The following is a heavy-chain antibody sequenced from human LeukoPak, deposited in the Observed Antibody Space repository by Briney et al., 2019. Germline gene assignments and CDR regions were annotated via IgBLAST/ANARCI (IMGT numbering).Heavy chain of an antibody. CDR3: ARDLGQQLFDY. Sequence: GGSLRLSCAASGFTVSSNYMSWVRQAPEKGLEWVSVIYSGGSTYYADSVKGRFTISRDNSKNTLYLQMNSLRAEDTAVYYCARDLGQQLFDYWGQGTLVTVSS. V-gene: IGHV3-53*01. CDR1: GFTVSSNY. J-gene: IGHJ4*02. CDR2: IYSGGST. D-gene: IGHD6-13*01.